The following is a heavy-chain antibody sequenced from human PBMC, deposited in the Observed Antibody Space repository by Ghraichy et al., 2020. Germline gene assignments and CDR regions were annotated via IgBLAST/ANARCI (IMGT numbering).Heavy chain of an antibody. CDR1: GFILSSYE. J-gene: IGHJ2*01. CDR3: ARVKVRENSDGYFDL. CDR2: IDNSGGTT. Sequence: LSLSCEASGFILSSYEINWVRQAPGQGLQWISYIDNSGGTTYFADSVKGRFTISRDNAKNSLFLQMSSLRAEDTAVYYCARVKVRENSDGYFDLWGRGTLVTVSS. V-gene: IGHV3-48*03. D-gene: IGHD3-22*01.